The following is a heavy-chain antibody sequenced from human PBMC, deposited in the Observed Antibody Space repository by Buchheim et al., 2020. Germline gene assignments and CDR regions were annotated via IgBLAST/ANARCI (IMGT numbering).Heavy chain of an antibody. CDR2: ISYDGSNK. D-gene: IGHD3-3*01. J-gene: IGHJ4*02. Sequence: QVQLVESGGGVVQPGRSLRLSCAASGFTFSSYGMHWVRQAPGKGLEWVAVISYDGSNKYYADSVKGRFTISRDNSKNKLYLQMNSLRAEDTAVYYCTKGEYYDFWSGFGYWGQGTL. CDR3: TKGEYYDFWSGFGY. CDR1: GFTFSSYG. V-gene: IGHV3-30*18.